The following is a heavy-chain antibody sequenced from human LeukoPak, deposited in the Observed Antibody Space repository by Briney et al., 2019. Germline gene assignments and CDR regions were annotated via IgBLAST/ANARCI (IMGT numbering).Heavy chain of an antibody. Sequence: SGGSLRLSCVASGFTFSTYVMHWVRQAPGKWLEWVAVIWYDGGIKYYADSVKGRFTISRDNSKDTPFLQMNSLRAEDTAIYYCARAVGPYDYWGQGTPVTVSS. J-gene: IGHJ4*02. CDR1: GFTFSTYV. CDR2: IWYDGGIK. D-gene: IGHD3-10*01. V-gene: IGHV3-33*01. CDR3: ARAVGPYDY.